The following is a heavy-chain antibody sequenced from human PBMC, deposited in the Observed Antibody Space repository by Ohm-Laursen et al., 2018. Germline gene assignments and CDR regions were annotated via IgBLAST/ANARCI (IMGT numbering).Heavy chain of an antibody. J-gene: IGHJ4*01. V-gene: IGHV4-4*07. CDR2: IYASGIT. D-gene: IGHD5-18*01. CDR1: GGSISSYY. CDR3: ARAPGYGYDFDS. Sequence: GTLSLTCSVSGGSISSYYWIWIRQPAGKGLEWIGRIYASGITNYNPSLKSRLTMSVDTSKNSFSLKLDSLTAADTAVYYCARAPGYGYDFDSWGHGTLVSVSS.